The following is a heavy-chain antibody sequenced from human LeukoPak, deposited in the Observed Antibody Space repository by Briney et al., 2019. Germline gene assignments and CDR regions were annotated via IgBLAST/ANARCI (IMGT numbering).Heavy chain of an antibody. CDR2: LTNSGGSGGVT. V-gene: IGHV3-23*01. CDR1: GFTFSTYA. CDR3: AKAMSTDHYDSRGFYRVDFDF. D-gene: IGHD3-22*01. J-gene: IGHJ4*02. Sequence: GSLRLSCAASGFTFSTYAMSWVRQAPGKGLEWVSALTNSGGSGGVTYYADSVKGRFIISRDNSKSTLYLQLSSLRAEDTAVYYCAKAMSTDHYDSRGFYRVDFDFWGQGTLVTVSS.